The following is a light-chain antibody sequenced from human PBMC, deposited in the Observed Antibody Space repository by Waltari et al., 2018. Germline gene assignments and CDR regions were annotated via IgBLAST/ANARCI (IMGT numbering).Light chain of an antibody. CDR3: QQYNNWPPGDT. Sequence: DIHMTQSPSSLSASVGDRVTITCRASQSIRSYLNWYQQKPGKAPKLLIYAASSLQSGVPSRFSGSGSATDFTLTISSLQPEDSAVYYCQQYNNWPPGDTFGQGTRLEVK. CDR2: AAS. V-gene: IGKV1-39*01. J-gene: IGKJ2*01. CDR1: QSIRSY.